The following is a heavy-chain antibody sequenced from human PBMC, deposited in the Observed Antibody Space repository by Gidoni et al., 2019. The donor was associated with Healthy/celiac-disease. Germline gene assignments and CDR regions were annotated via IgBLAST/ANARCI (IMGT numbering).Heavy chain of an antibody. Sequence: QLVQSGSELKKPGPPVKVSCTASGYTFTSYAMNWVRQPPGQGLEWMGWINTNTGNQTYAQGFTGRFVFSLDTSVSTAYLQISSLKAEDTAVYYCARVDVGTISYWGQGTLVTVSS. CDR2: INTNTGNQ. CDR1: GYTFTSYA. CDR3: ARVDVGTISY. J-gene: IGHJ4*02. V-gene: IGHV7-4-1*02. D-gene: IGHD1-1*01.